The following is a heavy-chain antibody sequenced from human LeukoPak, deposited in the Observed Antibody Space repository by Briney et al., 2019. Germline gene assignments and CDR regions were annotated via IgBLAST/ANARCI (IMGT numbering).Heavy chain of an antibody. V-gene: IGHV1-2*02. Sequence: EASVKVSCKTSKNMFTGYFMHWVRQAPGQGLEWIGWINPNSGGTLFARRFQGRVTMTRDTSIGATYMELSRLTSDDTALYYCAAQCNVDFCYKRDYMDVWSKGTMVIVSS. CDR3: AAQCNVDFCYKRDYMDV. CDR2: INPNSGGT. J-gene: IGHJ6*03. D-gene: IGHD2-2*02. CDR1: KNMFTGYF.